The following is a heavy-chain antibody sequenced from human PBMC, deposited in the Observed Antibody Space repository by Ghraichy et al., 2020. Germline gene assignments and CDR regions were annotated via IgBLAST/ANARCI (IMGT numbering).Heavy chain of an antibody. D-gene: IGHD2-2*01. V-gene: IGHV3-30-3*01. CDR2: ISYDGSNK. CDR1: GFTFSSYG. Sequence: GGSLRLSCAASGFTFSSYGIHWVRLTPGKGLEWVADISYDGSNKYYADTVKGRFTISRDNSKNTLYLQMNSLRAEDTAVYYCARAGSTFSSSSRTLFGTGKYVWGRRATVTTSS. J-gene: IGHJ6*02. CDR3: ARAGSTFSSSSRTLFGTGKYV.